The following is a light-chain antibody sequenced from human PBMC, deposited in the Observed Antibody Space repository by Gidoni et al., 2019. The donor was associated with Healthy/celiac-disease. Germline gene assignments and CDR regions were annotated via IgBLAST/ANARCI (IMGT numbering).Light chain of an antibody. V-gene: IGKV3-20*01. CDR1: QSVSSSY. J-gene: IGKJ1*01. CDR3: QQYGSSPWT. Sequence: DIVLTHSPGTLSLSPAERATLSCRASQSVSSSYLAWYQQKPGQAPRLLIYGASSRATGIPDRFSGSGSGTDFTLTISRLEPEDFAVYYCQQYGSSPWTFGQGTKVEIK. CDR2: GAS.